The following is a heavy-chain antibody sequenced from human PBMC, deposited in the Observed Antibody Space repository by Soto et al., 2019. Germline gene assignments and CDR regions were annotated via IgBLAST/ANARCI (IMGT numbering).Heavy chain of an antibody. D-gene: IGHD6-13*01. CDR1: GFTFSSYC. Sequence: PGGSLRLSCAASGFTFSSYCISWVRQAPGKGLEWVATIKQDVGETYYVDSVKGGFTISRDTAKNSLYLQMNRLRSEDTAVYYCAKAPPTGTSWCRATLYYYGMDVWGQGTTVTVSS. CDR2: IKQDVGET. J-gene: IGHJ6*02. CDR3: AKAPPTGTSWCRATLYYYGMDV. V-gene: IGHV3-7*01.